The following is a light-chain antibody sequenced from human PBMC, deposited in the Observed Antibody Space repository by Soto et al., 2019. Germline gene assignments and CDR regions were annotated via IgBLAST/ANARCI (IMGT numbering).Light chain of an antibody. J-gene: IGKJ1*01. CDR2: GAS. CDR1: QGVSNY. CDR3: HQYGGSPKT. V-gene: IGKV3-20*01. Sequence: EIVLTQSPGTLSLSPGERATLSCRASQGVSNYLAWYQQKPGQAPRLLIYGASRRATVIPGRFSGSGSGTDFTLTISTLEPEDFAVYDCHQYGGSPKTFGQGTNVEIK.